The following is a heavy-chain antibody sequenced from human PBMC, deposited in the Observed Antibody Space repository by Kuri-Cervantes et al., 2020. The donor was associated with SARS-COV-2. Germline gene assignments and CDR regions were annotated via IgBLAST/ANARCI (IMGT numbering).Heavy chain of an antibody. CDR1: GFTFDDYA. CDR3: ARVWNIVVVPAAIPYYYYMDV. D-gene: IGHD2-2*02. Sequence: SLKISCAASGFTFDDYAMHWVRQAPGKGLEWVSGISWNSGSIGYADSVKGRFTISRDNAKNSLYLQMNSLRAEDTAVYYCARVWNIVVVPAAIPYYYYMDVWGKGTTVTVSS. V-gene: IGHV3-9*01. CDR2: ISWNSGSI. J-gene: IGHJ6*03.